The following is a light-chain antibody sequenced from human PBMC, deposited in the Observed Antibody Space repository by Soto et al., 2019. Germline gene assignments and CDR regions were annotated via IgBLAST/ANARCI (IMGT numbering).Light chain of an antibody. Sequence: EIVFTQSPGTLSLSPGERATLSCRASQSVGSYLAWFQQTPGQAPRLLIYDTSNRDTGIPARFSGSGSGTDCTLTISRLETEDFSVYYCQQRSDWPPTFGQGTKVDIK. CDR2: DTS. CDR1: QSVGSY. CDR3: QQRSDWPPT. V-gene: IGKV3-11*01. J-gene: IGKJ1*01.